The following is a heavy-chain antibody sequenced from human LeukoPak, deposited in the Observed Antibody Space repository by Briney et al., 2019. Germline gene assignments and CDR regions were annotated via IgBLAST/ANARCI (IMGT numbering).Heavy chain of an antibody. CDR3: AVGHYPDASCAGDCYYSY. CDR2: LFGNGGGI. J-gene: IGHJ4*02. CDR1: GFTFGTYA. Sequence: PGGSLGLSCVASGFTFGTYAMNWVRQAPGKGLEWLAGLFGNGGGISYADSVKGRFTISRDNSKNTLYLQTDSLRAEDTAVYYCAVGHYPDASCAGDCYYSYWGQGTLVTVSS. V-gene: IGHV3-23*01. D-gene: IGHD2-21*02.